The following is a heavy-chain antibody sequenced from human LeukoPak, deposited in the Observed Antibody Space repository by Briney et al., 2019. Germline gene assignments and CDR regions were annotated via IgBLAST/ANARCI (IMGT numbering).Heavy chain of an antibody. CDR2: ISSTSVTV. CDR1: GFTFITYS. J-gene: IGHJ6*02. V-gene: IGHV3-48*01. D-gene: IGHD6-19*01. Sequence: GGSLRLSCAAPGFTFITYSMNWVRQAPGKGLEWLSSISSTSVTVYYADSVKGRFTISRDNAKNTLYLQMNSLRAEDTAVYYCAKSARQQWLACGMDVWGQGTTVTVSS. CDR3: AKSARQQWLACGMDV.